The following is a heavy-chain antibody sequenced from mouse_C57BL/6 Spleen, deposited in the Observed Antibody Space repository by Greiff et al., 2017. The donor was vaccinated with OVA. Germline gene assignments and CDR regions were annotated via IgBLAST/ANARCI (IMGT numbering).Heavy chain of an antibody. CDR3: AELGRGYFDY. J-gene: IGHJ2*01. CDR1: GYSFTDYN. CDR2: INPNYGTT. V-gene: IGHV1-39*01. Sequence: VQLQQSGPELVTPGASVKISCKASGYSFTDYNMNWVKQSNGKSLEWIGVINPNYGTTSYNQKFTGTATLTVDQSSSTAYMQLNSLTSEDSADYYCAELGRGYFDYWGQGTTLTVSS. D-gene: IGHD4-1*01.